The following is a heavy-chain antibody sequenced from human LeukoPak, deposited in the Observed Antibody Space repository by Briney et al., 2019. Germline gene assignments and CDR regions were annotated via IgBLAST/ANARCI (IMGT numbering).Heavy chain of an antibody. Sequence: SVKVSCKASGGTFTSYAISWVRQAPGQGLEWMGGIIPIFGTANYAQKFQGRVTITTDESTSTAYMELSSLRSEAAAVYYCARGGDTAMVTISYYFDYWGQGTLVTVSS. J-gene: IGHJ4*02. CDR3: ARGGDTAMVTISYYFDY. CDR2: IIPIFGTA. D-gene: IGHD5-18*01. V-gene: IGHV1-69*05. CDR1: GGTFTSYA.